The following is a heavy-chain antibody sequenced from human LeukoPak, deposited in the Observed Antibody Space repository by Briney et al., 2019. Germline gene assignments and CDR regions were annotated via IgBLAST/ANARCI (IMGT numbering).Heavy chain of an antibody. D-gene: IGHD4-23*01. CDR3: ARGLNDYGGPPRY. Sequence: GGSLRPSCAASGFTFSSNWMHWVRQAPGKGLVWVSRINSDGSSTSYADSVKGRFTISRDNAKNTLYLQMSSLRADDTAVYYCARGLNDYGGPPRYWGQGTLVTVS. CDR1: GFTFSSNW. J-gene: IGHJ4*02. CDR2: INSDGSST. V-gene: IGHV3-74*01.